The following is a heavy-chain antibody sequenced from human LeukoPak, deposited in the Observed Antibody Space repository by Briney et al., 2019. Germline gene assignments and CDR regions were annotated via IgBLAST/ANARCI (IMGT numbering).Heavy chain of an antibody. Sequence: PPGRSLRLSCAASGFTFSSYAMSWVRQAPGKGLEWVSAISGSGGSTYYADSVKGRFTISRDNSKNTLYLQMNSLRAEDTAVYYCAKAEDIVVVAQSIDYWGQGTLVTVSS. V-gene: IGHV3-23*01. CDR1: GFTFSSYA. CDR2: ISGSGGST. D-gene: IGHD2-2*01. J-gene: IGHJ4*02. CDR3: AKAEDIVVVAQSIDY.